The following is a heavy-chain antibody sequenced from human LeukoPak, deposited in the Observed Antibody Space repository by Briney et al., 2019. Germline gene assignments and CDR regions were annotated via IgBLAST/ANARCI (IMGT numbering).Heavy chain of an antibody. CDR1: GFTFSSYE. J-gene: IGHJ4*02. D-gene: IGHD1-14*01. V-gene: IGHV3-48*03. CDR3: AKKRITDEDRGNYLDY. CDR2: ISSSGSTI. Sequence: GGSLRLSCAASGFTFSSYEMNWVRQAPGKGLEWVSYISSSGSTIYYADSLKGRFTISRDNAKNSLYLQMNSLRAEDTAVYYCAKKRITDEDRGNYLDYWGQGTLVTVSS.